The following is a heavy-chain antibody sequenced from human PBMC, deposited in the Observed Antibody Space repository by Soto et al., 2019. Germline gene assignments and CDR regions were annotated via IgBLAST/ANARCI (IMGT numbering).Heavy chain of an antibody. CDR3: AKDRIQLWFYFDY. CDR1: GFTFSSYG. V-gene: IGHV3-30*18. Sequence: GALRLSCAASGFTFSSYGMHWVRQAPGKGLEWVAVISYDGSNKYYADSVKGRFTISRDNSKNTLYLQMNSLRAEDTAVYYCAKDRIQLWFYFDYWGQGTLVTVSS. D-gene: IGHD5-18*01. J-gene: IGHJ4*02. CDR2: ISYDGSNK.